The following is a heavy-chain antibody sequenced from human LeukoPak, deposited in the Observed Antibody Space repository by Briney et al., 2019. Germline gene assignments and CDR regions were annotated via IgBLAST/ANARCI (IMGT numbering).Heavy chain of an antibody. CDR1: GGSFSGYY. CDR3: ARPVRRGYSFSSAFDI. J-gene: IGHJ3*02. Sequence: SETLSLTCAVYGGSFSGYYWSWIRQPPGKGLECIGEINHSGSTNYNPSLKSRVTISVDTSKNQFSLKLSSVTAADTAVYYCARPVRRGYSFSSAFDIWGQGTMVTVSS. CDR2: INHSGST. V-gene: IGHV4-34*01. D-gene: IGHD5-18*01.